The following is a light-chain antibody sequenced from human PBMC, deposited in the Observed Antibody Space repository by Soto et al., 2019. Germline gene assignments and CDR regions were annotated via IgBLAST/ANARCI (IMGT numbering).Light chain of an antibody. V-gene: IGLV2-14*01. CDR1: SIDIAPYNY. Sequence: QSVLTQPSSLSVSPGQSLTISFTGTSIDIAPYNYVSWYQQHPGKAPKLIIYEVSYRPSGISNRFSGSKSGNTASLTISGLQAEDEADYYCSSYTSSTNYVFGTGTKVTVL. CDR3: SSYTSSTNYV. CDR2: EVS. J-gene: IGLJ1*01.